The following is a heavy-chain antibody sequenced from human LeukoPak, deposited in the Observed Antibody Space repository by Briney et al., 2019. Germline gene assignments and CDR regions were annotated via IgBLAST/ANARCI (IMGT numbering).Heavy chain of an antibody. Sequence: SVKVSCKASGGTFSSYAISWVRQAPGQGLEWMGGIIPIFGTANYAQKFQGRVTITTDESTSTAYMELSSLRSEDTAVYYCAREVVITKGPQYYYYMDVWGKGTTVTVSS. D-gene: IGHD3-22*01. V-gene: IGHV1-69*05. CDR1: GGTFSSYA. J-gene: IGHJ6*03. CDR2: IIPIFGTA. CDR3: AREVVITKGPQYYYYMDV.